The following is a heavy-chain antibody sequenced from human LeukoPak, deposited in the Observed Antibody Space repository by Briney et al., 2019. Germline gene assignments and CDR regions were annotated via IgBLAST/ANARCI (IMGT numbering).Heavy chain of an antibody. CDR2: INTSGST. CDR3: ASGSGSVFDY. Sequence: SETLSLTCTVSGGSISSGSYYWSWIRQPAGKGLEWIGRINTSGSTNYNPSLKSRVTISVDTSKNQFSLKLSSVTAADTAVYYCASGSGSVFDYWGQGTLVTVSS. D-gene: IGHD1-26*01. CDR1: GGSISSGSYY. J-gene: IGHJ4*02. V-gene: IGHV4-61*02.